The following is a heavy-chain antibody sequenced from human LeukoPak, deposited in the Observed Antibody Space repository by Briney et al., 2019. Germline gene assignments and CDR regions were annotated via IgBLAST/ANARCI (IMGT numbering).Heavy chain of an antibody. Sequence: SETLSLTCTVSGGSISSSSYYWGWIRQPPGKGLEWIGEINHSGSTNYNPSLKSRVTISVDTSKNQFSLKLSSVTAADTAVYYCASRRLWLRSLFDYWGQGTLVTVSS. D-gene: IGHD5-18*01. V-gene: IGHV4-39*07. J-gene: IGHJ4*02. CDR2: INHSGST. CDR1: GGSISSSSYY. CDR3: ASRRLWLRSLFDY.